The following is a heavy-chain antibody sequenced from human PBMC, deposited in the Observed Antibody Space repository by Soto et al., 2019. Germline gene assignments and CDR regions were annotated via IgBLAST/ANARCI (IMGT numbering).Heavy chain of an antibody. Sequence: ASVKVSCKASGYSFTSLDINWVRQTAGQGLEWMGWMQPSTGRTGYAQKFQGRVTMTRDTSINTAYMELTTLTSDDTAFYYCARGVSAGVDYWRQGTLVTVPS. J-gene: IGHJ4*02. CDR3: ARGVSAGVDY. CDR1: GYSFTSLD. V-gene: IGHV1-8*01. CDR2: MQPSTGRT. D-gene: IGHD1-26*01.